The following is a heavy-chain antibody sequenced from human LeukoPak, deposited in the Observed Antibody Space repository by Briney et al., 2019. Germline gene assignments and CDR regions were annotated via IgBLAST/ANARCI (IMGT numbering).Heavy chain of an antibody. V-gene: IGHV4-39*01. D-gene: IGHD3-9*01. CDR2: IYYSGST. CDR3: ARQDYDILTGYPNWFDP. J-gene: IGHJ5*02. CDR1: GGSISSSSYY. Sequence: SETLSLTCTVSGGSISSSSYYWGWIRQPPGKGLEWIGSIYYSGSTYSNPSLKSRVTISVDTSKNQFSLKLSSVTAADTAVYYCARQDYDILTGYPNWFDPWGQGTLVTVSS.